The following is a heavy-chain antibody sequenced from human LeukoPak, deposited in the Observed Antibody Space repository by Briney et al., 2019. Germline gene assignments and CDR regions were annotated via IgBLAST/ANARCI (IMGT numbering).Heavy chain of an antibody. D-gene: IGHD4-23*01. CDR2: ISSSSSTI. CDR1: GFTLSSYS. V-gene: IGHV3-48*04. CDR3: ARDVTYYGGDWFDP. J-gene: IGHJ5*02. Sequence: GGALRLSCAASGFTLSSYSMTWVRQAPGKGLEWVSYISSSSSTIYYADSVKGRFTISRDNAKNSLYLQMNSLRAEDTAVYYCARDVTYYGGDWFDPWGQGTLVTVSS.